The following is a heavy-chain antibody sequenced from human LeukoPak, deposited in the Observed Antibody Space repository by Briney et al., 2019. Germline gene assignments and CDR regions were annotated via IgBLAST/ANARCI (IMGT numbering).Heavy chain of an antibody. CDR3: ARHSGGVYNWFDP. CDR2: IYTSGST. Sequence: SETLSLTCTVSGGSISSYYWSWIRQPPGKGLEWIGYIYTSGSTNYNPSLKSRVTISVDTSKNQFSLKLSSVTSADTAVYYCARHSGGVYNWFDPWGQGTLVAVSS. D-gene: IGHD3-16*01. V-gene: IGHV4-4*09. J-gene: IGHJ5*02. CDR1: GGSISSYY.